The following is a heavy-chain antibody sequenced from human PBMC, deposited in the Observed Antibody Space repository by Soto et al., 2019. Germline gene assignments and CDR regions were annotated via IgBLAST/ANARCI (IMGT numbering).Heavy chain of an antibody. V-gene: IGHV3-23*01. CDR1: VFTFSSDP. J-gene: IGHJ4*02. Sequence: PGGALRLSCATSVFTFSSDPMNWVRQAPGKGLEWASGISAGGDSTYYADSVMGRFTIFRDNSKNSVYLQMNSLRAEDTAVYYCARRVGGQGTLVTVSS. CDR2: ISAGGDST. CDR3: ARRV.